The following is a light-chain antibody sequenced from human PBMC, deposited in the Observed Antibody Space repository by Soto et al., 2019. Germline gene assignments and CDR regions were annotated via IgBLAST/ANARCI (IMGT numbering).Light chain of an antibody. V-gene: IGLV2-23*01. CDR2: EGS. Sequence: QSFLTQPPSVACSPRHSITIACSGGSGDGGSYNLVSLYQQHPGKAPKLMIYEGSKRPSGVSNRFSGSKSGNTASLTISGLQAEDEADYYCCSYAGSSIFYVFGTGTKVTVL. CDR3: CSYAGSSIFYV. CDR1: SGDGGSYNL. J-gene: IGLJ1*01.